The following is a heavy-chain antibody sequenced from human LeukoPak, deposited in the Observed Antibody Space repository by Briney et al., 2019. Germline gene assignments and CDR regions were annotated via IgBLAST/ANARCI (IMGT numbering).Heavy chain of an antibody. J-gene: IGHJ4*02. D-gene: IGHD2-2*01. CDR3: ARGPLHCSSTSCRGDYFDY. CDR2: IWYDGSNK. Sequence: GGSLRLTCAASGFTFSSYGMHWVRQAPGKGLEWVAVIWYDGSNKYYADSVKGRFTISRDNSKNTLYLQMNSPRAEDTAVYYCARGPLHCSSTSCRGDYFDYWGQGTLVTVSS. V-gene: IGHV3-33*01. CDR1: GFTFSSYG.